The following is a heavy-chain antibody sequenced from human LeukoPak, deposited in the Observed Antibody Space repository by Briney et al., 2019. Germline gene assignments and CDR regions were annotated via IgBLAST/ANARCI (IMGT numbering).Heavy chain of an antibody. CDR2: ISSSSSYI. CDR3: ARIESGYYTFDY. CDR1: GFTLSSYS. J-gene: IGHJ4*02. Sequence: PGGSLRLSCAASGFTLSSYSMNWVRQAPGKGLEWVSSISSSSSYIYYADSVKGRFTTSRDNAKNSLYLQMNSLRAEDTAVYYCARIESGYYTFDYWGQGTLVTVSS. D-gene: IGHD3-3*01. V-gene: IGHV3-21*01.